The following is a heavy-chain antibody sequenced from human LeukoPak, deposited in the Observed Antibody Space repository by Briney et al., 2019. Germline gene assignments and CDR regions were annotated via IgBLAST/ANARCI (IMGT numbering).Heavy chain of an antibody. CDR3: ARGTGYSSSWYGRGYCMDV. V-gene: IGHV4-34*01. CDR2: INHSGST. CDR1: GGSFSGYY. J-gene: IGHJ6*03. D-gene: IGHD6-13*01. Sequence: SETLSLTCAVYGGSFSGYYWSWIRQPPGKGLEWIGEINHSGSTNYNPSLKSRVTISVDTSKNQFSLKLSSVTAADTAVYYCARGTGYSSSWYGRGYCMDVWGKGTTVTVSS.